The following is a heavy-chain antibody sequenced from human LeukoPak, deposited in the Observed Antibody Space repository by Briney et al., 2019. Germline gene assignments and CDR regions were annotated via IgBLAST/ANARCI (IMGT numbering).Heavy chain of an antibody. Sequence: GGSLRLSCAASGFTFSSYWMSWVRQAPGKGLEWVANIKQDGGEKYYVDSVKGRFTISRDNAQNSLYLQMNSLRAEDTAMYYCAKTYYYSSGNFWGQGTLVTVSS. D-gene: IGHD3-10*01. V-gene: IGHV3-7*01. J-gene: IGHJ4*02. CDR3: AKTYYYSSGNF. CDR2: IKQDGGEK. CDR1: GFTFSSYW.